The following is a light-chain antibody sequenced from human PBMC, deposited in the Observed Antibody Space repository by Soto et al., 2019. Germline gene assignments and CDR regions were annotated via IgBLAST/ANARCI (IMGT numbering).Light chain of an antibody. CDR2: AAS. J-gene: IGKJ4*01. Sequence: DIQMTQSPSSLSASLGDRVTITCRASQGIGIYLAWFQQRPGKVPKLQIYAASTLQSGVPSRFSGSGSGTDFTLTIRSLQSEDVATYYCQKYNSAPLTFGGGTRVEIK. CDR1: QGIGIY. V-gene: IGKV1-27*01. CDR3: QKYNSAPLT.